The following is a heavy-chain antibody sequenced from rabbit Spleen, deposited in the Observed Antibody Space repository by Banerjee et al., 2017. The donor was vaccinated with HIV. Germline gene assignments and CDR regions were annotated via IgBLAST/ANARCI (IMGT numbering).Heavy chain of an antibody. D-gene: IGHD1-1*01. J-gene: IGHJ3*01. V-gene: IGHV1S45*01. CDR1: GFSFSSNA. Sequence: QEQLEESGGDLVKPEGSLTLTCTASGFSFSSNAMCWVRQAPGKGLEWIACIYVGSSGSTYYASWAKGRFTISRTSSTTVFLQMTSLAATDTATYFCARDASSSGYYRDTRLDLWGQGTLVTVS. CDR2: IYVGSSGST. CDR3: ARDASSSGYYRDTRLDL.